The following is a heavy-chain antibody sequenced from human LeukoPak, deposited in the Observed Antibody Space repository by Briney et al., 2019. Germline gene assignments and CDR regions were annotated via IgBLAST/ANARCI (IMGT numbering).Heavy chain of an antibody. Sequence: GGSLRLSCTASGFAFDEHGMSWVRQVPGKGLEWVSGINWSGGSTGYADPLRGRFTISRDNAKNSLYLQMDSLRAEDTALYYCASAPITSPFYFDYWGQGTLVTVSS. CDR1: GFAFDEHG. V-gene: IGHV3-20*04. CDR2: INWSGGST. CDR3: ASAPITSPFYFDY. D-gene: IGHD2-2*01. J-gene: IGHJ4*02.